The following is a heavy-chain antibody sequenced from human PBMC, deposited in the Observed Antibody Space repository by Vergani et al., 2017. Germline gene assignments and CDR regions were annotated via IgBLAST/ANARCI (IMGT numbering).Heavy chain of an antibody. J-gene: IGHJ1*01. CDR3: AREWGIVVEPGNYFQH. CDR1: GYTSTSYG. Sequence: QVQLVQSGAEVKKPGASVKVSCKASGYTSTSYGISWVRQAPGQGLEWMGWISAYNGNTNYAQKLQGRGTMTTDASTSTADMELRILRADDTDVYYCAREWGIVVEPGNYFQHWGQGTLVTVSS. V-gene: IGHV1-18*01. D-gene: IGHD1-26*01. CDR2: ISAYNGNT.